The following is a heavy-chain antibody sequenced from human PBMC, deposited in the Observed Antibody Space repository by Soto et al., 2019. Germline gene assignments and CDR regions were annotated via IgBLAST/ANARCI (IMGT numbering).Heavy chain of an antibody. CDR3: ARGPTDYYDNSGDYSLDY. V-gene: IGHV1-18*01. D-gene: IGHD3-22*01. CDR1: GYTFITYG. Sequence: QVQLVQSGAEVKEPGASVKVSCNASGYTFITYGMSWVRQAPGQGLDGMGWISTYNGDTKYADRLQGRVAMTTDTTTGTAYMALRSLRSDDTAVYYCARGPTDYYDNSGDYSLDYWGQGTLVTVSS. J-gene: IGHJ4*02. CDR2: ISTYNGDT.